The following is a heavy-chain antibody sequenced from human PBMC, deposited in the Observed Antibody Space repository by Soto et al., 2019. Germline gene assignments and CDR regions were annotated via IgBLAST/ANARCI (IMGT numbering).Heavy chain of an antibody. J-gene: IGHJ4*02. D-gene: IGHD2-8*01. V-gene: IGHV3-23*01. CDR3: ASRSATVLSLTY. CDR1: EFTFSTYA. Sequence: GGSLRLSCAASEFTFSTYAMTWVRQAPGRGLQWVATISDSGDITYYADSVKGRFTISRDNSRSTLYLQMNNLRAEDTAVYYCASRSATVLSLTYWGPGTQVTVSS. CDR2: ISDSGDIT.